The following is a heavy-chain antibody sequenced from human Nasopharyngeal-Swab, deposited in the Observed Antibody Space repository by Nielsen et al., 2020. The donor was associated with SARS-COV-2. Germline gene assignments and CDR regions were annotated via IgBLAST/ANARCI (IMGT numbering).Heavy chain of an antibody. D-gene: IGHD3-3*01. CDR2: MNPNCGNT. V-gene: IGHV1-8*01. CDR3: ARGCRDRISIFGVVIGQDYYYYMDV. Sequence: ASVKVSCKASGYTFTSYDINWVRQATGQGLEWMGWMNPNCGNTGYAQKFQGRVTMTRNTSISTAYMELSSLRSEDTAVYYCARGCRDRISIFGVVIGQDYYYYMDVWGKGTTVTVSS. J-gene: IGHJ6*03. CDR1: GYTFTSYD.